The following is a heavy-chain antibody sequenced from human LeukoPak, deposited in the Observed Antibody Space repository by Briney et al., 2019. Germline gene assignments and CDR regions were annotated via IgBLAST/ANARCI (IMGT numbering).Heavy chain of an antibody. CDR2: INSDGSST. CDR3: AREMVVAGTETFDY. CDR1: GFTFSSCW. V-gene: IGHV3-74*01. J-gene: IGHJ4*02. D-gene: IGHD6-19*01. Sequence: GGSLRLSCAASGFTFSSCWMHWVRQAPGKGLVWVSRINSDGSSTSYADSVKGRFTISRDNAKNTLYLQMNSLRAEDTAVYYCAREMVVAGTETFDYWGQGTLVTVSS.